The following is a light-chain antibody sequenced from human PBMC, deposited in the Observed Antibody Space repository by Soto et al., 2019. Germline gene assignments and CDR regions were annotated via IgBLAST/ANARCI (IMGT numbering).Light chain of an antibody. CDR3: QQCRNWPPYT. Sequence: EIVLTQSPATLSLSPGERATLSCRASQSVSSYLAWYQQKPGQAPRLLIYVASNRATGIPARFSGSGSGTDFTLTISSLEPEDFAVYYCQQCRNWPPYTLGQGTKLEIK. CDR2: VAS. CDR1: QSVSSY. V-gene: IGKV3-11*01. J-gene: IGKJ2*01.